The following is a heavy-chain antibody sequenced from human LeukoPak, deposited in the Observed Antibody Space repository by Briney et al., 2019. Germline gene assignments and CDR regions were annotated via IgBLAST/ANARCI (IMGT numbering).Heavy chain of an antibody. Sequence: GGSLRLSCAASGFTFSSYGMHWVRQAPGKGLEWVAVISYDGSNKYYADSVKGRFTISRDNSKNTLYLQLNSLRAEDTAVYYCASSAAAGRDCWGQGTLVTVSS. CDR3: ASSAAAGRDC. CDR1: GFTFSSYG. D-gene: IGHD6-13*01. CDR2: ISYDGSNK. J-gene: IGHJ4*02. V-gene: IGHV3-30*03.